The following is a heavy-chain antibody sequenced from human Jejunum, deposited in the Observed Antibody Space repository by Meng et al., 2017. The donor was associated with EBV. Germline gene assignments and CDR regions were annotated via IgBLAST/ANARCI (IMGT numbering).Heavy chain of an antibody. CDR1: GASIGSSHW. Sequence: GPGLVRTSGTLALTCAVSGASIGSSHWWGWVRQAPGEGLEWMGEIYYTGRTNYNPSLKSRVSMSIDKSKNQFSLNLNSVTVADTAVYYCATSMSGYSYGYSWGQGTLVTVSS. D-gene: IGHD5-12*01. J-gene: IGHJ5*02. CDR3: ATSMSGYSYGYS. V-gene: IGHV4-4*02. CDR2: IYYTGRT.